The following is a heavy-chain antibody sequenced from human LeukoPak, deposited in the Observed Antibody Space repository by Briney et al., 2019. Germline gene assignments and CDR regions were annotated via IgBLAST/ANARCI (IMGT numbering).Heavy chain of an antibody. CDR3: ARRGGSYYYYGMDV. CDR1: GGTFSSYA. CDR2: IIPIFGTA. J-gene: IGHJ6*02. Sequence: SVKVSCKASGGTFSSYAISWVRQAPGHGLEWMGGIIPIFGTANYAQKFQGRVTITADESTSTAYMELSSLRSEDTAVYYCARRGGSYYYYGMDVWGQGTTVTVSS. V-gene: IGHV1-69*13. D-gene: IGHD2-15*01.